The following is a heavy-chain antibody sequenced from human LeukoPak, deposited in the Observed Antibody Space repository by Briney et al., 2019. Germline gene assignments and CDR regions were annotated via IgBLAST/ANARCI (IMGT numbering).Heavy chain of an antibody. CDR2: IKQDGSVK. CDR1: GFTFSSYW. CDR3: ARNKGLYYYDSSGTFDY. Sequence: GGSLRLSCAASGFTFSSYWMSWVRQAPGKGLEWVANIKQDGSVKYYVDSVKGRFTISRDNAKNSLYLQMNSLRAEDTAVYYCARNKGLYYYDSSGTFDYWGQGTLVTVSS. J-gene: IGHJ4*02. V-gene: IGHV3-7*01. D-gene: IGHD3-22*01.